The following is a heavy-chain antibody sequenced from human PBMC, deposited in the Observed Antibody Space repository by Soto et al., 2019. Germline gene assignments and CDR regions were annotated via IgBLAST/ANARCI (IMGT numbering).Heavy chain of an antibody. CDR1: GGTFSSYA. J-gene: IGHJ6*02. Sequence: QVQLVQSGAEVKKPGSSVKVSCKASGGTFSSYAISWVRQAPGQGLEWMGGIIPIFGTANYAQKFQGRVTNTAEESTSTAYMELSSLRSEDTAVYYCAKQGAALRDYYYGMDVWGQGITVTVSS. CDR2: IIPIFGTA. V-gene: IGHV1-69*12. CDR3: AKQGAALRDYYYGMDV. D-gene: IGHD6-25*01.